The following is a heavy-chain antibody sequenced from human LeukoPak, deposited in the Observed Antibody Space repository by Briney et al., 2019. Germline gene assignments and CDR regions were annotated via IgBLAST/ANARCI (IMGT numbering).Heavy chain of an antibody. CDR1: GFTFSSYG. CDR2: IRYDGSNK. V-gene: IGHV3-30*02. Sequence: GGSLRLSCAASGFTFSSYGMHWVRQAPGKGLEWVAFIRYDGSNKYYADSVKGRFTISRDNSKNTLCLQMNSLRAEDTAVYYCAKDIAAAAVYYFDYWGQGTLVTVSS. CDR3: AKDIAAAAVYYFDY. D-gene: IGHD6-13*01. J-gene: IGHJ4*02.